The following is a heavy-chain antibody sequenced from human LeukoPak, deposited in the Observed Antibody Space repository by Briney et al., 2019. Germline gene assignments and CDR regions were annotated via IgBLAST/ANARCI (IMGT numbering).Heavy chain of an antibody. Sequence: AXSGFTFSSYAMHWVRQAPGKGLEWVAVISYDGSNKYYADSVKGRFTISRDNSKNTLYLQMNSLRAEDTAVYYCAREVRHAMTPFFDYWGQGTLVTVSS. V-gene: IGHV3-30-3*01. D-gene: IGHD2-2*01. J-gene: IGHJ4*02. CDR1: GFTFSSYA. CDR2: ISYDGSNK. CDR3: AREVRHAMTPFFDY.